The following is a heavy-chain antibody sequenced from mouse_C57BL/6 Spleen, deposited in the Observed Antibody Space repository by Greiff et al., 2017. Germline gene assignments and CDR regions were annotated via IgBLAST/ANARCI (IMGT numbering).Heavy chain of an antibody. J-gene: IGHJ3*01. CDR2: INPSTGGT. D-gene: IGHD1-1*01. CDR3: VREGYYGSPFAY. CDR1: GYSFTGYY. Sequence: EVQLQQSGPELVKPGASVKISCKASGYSFTGYYMNWVKQSPEKSLEWIGEINPSTGGTTYNQKFKAKATLTVDKSSSTAYMQLKSLTSEDSAVYYCVREGYYGSPFAYWGQGTLVTVSA. V-gene: IGHV1-42*01.